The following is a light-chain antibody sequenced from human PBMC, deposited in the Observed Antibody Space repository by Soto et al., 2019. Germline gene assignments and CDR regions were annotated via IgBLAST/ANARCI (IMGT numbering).Light chain of an antibody. J-gene: IGKJ1*01. CDR2: VAS. V-gene: IGKV1-39*01. CDR1: QSIDTY. CDR3: QQNQDIPPT. Sequence: DIQMTQSPSSLSASVGDRVTVTCRASQSIDTYLNWYQQRPGQAPKLLIYVASTWQSGVPSRFRGSCSGPHFTLTISSLQPEDFATYYCQQNQDIPPTFGQGTRVERK.